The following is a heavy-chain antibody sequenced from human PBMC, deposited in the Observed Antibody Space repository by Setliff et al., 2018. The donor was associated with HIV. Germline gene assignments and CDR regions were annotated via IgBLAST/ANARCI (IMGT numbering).Heavy chain of an antibody. CDR3: ARHHSYYDSLTGYRLYYFDY. J-gene: IGHJ4*02. CDR1: GGSISSSSYY. CDR2: IYYSGST. V-gene: IGHV4-39*01. D-gene: IGHD3-9*01. Sequence: SETLSLTCTVSGGSISSSSYYWGWIRQPPGKGLEWIGSIYYSGSTYYNPSLKSRVTISVDTSKNQFSLKLSSVTAADTAVYYCARHHSYYDSLTGYRLYYFDYWGQGTLVTVSS.